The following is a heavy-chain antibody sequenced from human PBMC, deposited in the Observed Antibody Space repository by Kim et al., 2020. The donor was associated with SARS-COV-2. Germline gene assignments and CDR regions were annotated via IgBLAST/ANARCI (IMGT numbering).Heavy chain of an antibody. Sequence: VKDRFTISRDNSKNTLYLQMNSLRAEDTAVYYCAKLGCSGGSCYRGDFDYWGQGTLVTVSS. J-gene: IGHJ4*02. D-gene: IGHD2-15*01. V-gene: IGHV3-23*01. CDR3: AKLGCSGGSCYRGDFDY.